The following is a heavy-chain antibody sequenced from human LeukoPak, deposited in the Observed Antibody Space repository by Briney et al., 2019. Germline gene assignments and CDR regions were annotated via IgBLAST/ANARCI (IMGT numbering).Heavy chain of an antibody. CDR1: GGSISISSYY. V-gene: IGHV4-39*01. CDR3: ARQACSGDDCYIWNWFDP. D-gene: IGHD2-15*01. CDR2: RYYRGST. Sequence: SETQSLTCTVSGGSISISSYYWGWIRQPPGKGLDWFGIRYYRGSTYYSPSLQSRVTISVDTSKNQFSRKLSSVTAADKAVDYCARQACSGDDCYIWNWFDPWGQGTLVTVSS. J-gene: IGHJ5*02.